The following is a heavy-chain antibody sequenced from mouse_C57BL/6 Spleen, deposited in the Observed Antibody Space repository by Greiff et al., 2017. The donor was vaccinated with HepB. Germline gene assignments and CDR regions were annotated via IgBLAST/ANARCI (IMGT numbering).Heavy chain of an antibody. CDR1: GFTFSDYG. V-gene: IGHV5-17*01. D-gene: IGHD2-4*01. Sequence: EVKLVESGGGLVKPGGSLKLSCAASGFTFSDYGMHWVRQAPEKGLEWVAYISSGSSTIYYADTVKGRFTISRDNAKNTLFLQMTSLRSEDTAMYYCAIYYDYGLYFDVWGTGTTVTVSS. J-gene: IGHJ1*03. CDR2: ISSGSSTI. CDR3: AIYYDYGLYFDV.